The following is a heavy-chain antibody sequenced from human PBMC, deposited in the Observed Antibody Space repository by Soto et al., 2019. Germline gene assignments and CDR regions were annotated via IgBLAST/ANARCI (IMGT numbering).Heavy chain of an antibody. Sequence: PGESLKISCKVSGYSFTTYWIACVRQMPGKGLEWMGIIYPGDSDTRYSPSFQGQVTISADKSISTAYLQWSSLKASGTAMYYCARPREGDRSGWSVWGQGTLVTV. J-gene: IGHJ4*02. V-gene: IGHV5-51*01. CDR2: IYPGDSDT. CDR1: GYSFTTYW. CDR3: ARPREGDRSGWSV. D-gene: IGHD6-19*01.